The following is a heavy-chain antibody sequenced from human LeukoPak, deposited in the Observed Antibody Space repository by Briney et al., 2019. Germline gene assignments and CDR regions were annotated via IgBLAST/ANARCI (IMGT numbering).Heavy chain of an antibody. D-gene: IGHD2-2*01. V-gene: IGHV3-23*01. Sequence: GGSLRLSCAASGFTFSSYAMSWVRQAPGKGLEWVSAISGSGGSTYYADSVKGRFTISRDNAKNSLYLQMNSLRPEDTALYYCAKGGPGAAAIFFDYWGQGTLVTVSS. CDR2: ISGSGGST. CDR3: AKGGPGAAAIFFDY. CDR1: GFTFSSYA. J-gene: IGHJ4*02.